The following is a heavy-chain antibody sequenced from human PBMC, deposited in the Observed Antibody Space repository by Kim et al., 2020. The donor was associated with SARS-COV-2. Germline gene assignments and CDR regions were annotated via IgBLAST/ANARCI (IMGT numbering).Heavy chain of an antibody. V-gene: IGHV3-30-3*01. Sequence: GGSLRLSCAASGFTFSSYAMHWVRQAPGKGLEWVAVISYDGSNKYYADSVKGRFTISRDNSKNTLYLQMNSLRAEDTAVYYCARDGGYYVGGTDYWGQG. D-gene: IGHD1-26*01. CDR3: ARDGGYYVGGTDY. CDR1: GFTFSSYA. CDR2: ISYDGSNK. J-gene: IGHJ4*02.